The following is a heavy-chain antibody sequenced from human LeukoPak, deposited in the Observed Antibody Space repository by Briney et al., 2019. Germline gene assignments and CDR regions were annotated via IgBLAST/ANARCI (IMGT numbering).Heavy chain of an antibody. CDR3: ARYTVVTSFDY. CDR2: INPNSGGT. D-gene: IGHD4-23*01. J-gene: IGHJ4*02. CDR1: GYTFTGYY. Sequence: ASVKVSCKASGYTFTGYYLHWVRQAPGQGLEWLGWINPNSGGTNYAQMFQGRVTMTSNTSISTAYMELSRLRSDDTAVYYCARYTVVTSFDYWGQGTLVTVSS. V-gene: IGHV1-2*02.